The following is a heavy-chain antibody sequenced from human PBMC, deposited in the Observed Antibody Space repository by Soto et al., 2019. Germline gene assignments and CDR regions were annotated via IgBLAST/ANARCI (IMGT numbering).Heavy chain of an antibody. J-gene: IGHJ3*02. D-gene: IGHD6-19*01. Sequence: GASVKVSCKASGYTFTSYGISWVRQAPGQGLEWMGWISAYNGNTNYAQKLQGRVTMTTDTSTSTAYMELRSLRSDDTAVYYCARVWYSSGWSPPNDAFDIWGQGTMVTVSS. CDR3: ARVWYSSGWSPPNDAFDI. CDR2: ISAYNGNT. CDR1: GYTFTSYG. V-gene: IGHV1-18*01.